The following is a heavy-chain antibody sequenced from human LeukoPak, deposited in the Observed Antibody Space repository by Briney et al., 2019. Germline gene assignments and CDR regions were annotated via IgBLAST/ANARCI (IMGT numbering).Heavy chain of an antibody. Sequence: SETLSLTCAVYGGSFSGHYWSWIRQHPGKGLEWIGYIYYSGSTYYNPSLKSRVTISVDTSKNQFSLKLSSVTAADTAVYYCARLDYYDSSGNFDYWGQGTLVTVSS. CDR3: ARLDYYDSSGNFDY. CDR1: GGSFSGHY. J-gene: IGHJ4*02. CDR2: IYYSGST. D-gene: IGHD3-22*01. V-gene: IGHV4-31*11.